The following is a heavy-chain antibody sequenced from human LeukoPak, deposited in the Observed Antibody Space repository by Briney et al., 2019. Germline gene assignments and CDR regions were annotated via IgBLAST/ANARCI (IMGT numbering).Heavy chain of an antibody. D-gene: IGHD3-22*01. J-gene: IGHJ4*02. CDR2: SCTSGST. CDR1: GGSISSYY. V-gene: IGHV4-4*07. Sequence: SQTLSLTCTVSGGSISSYYWSWIRQPAGQGLDRIGRSCTSGSTNFNPSLKSRVSMSVDTSKNQFSLNLSSVTAADTAVYYCARDADYDRGFDYWGQGTLVTVSS. CDR3: ARDADYDRGFDY.